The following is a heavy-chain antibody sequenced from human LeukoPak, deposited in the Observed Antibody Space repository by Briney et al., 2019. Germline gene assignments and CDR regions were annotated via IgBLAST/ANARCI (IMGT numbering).Heavy chain of an antibody. Sequence: ASVKVSCKASGYTFTSYGISWVRQAPGQGLEWMGWISAYSGNTNYAQKPQGRVTMTTDTSTSTAYMELRSLRSDDTAVYYCARDEKRSAAGTFDYWGQGTLVTVSS. CDR3: ARDEKRSAAGTFDY. CDR1: GYTFTSYG. D-gene: IGHD6-13*01. V-gene: IGHV1-18*01. J-gene: IGHJ4*02. CDR2: ISAYSGNT.